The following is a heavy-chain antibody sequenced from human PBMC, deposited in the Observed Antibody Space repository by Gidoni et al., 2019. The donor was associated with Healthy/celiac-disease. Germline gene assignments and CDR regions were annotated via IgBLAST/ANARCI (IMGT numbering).Heavy chain of an antibody. CDR1: GGTFRSYA. CDR2: IIPIFGTA. V-gene: IGHV1-69*01. J-gene: IGHJ6*02. D-gene: IGHD2-2*01. CDR3: ARDLLTVVPAAPYGIDL. Sequence: QVQLVQSGAAVKKPGSSVKVSCKASGGTFRSYAISWVRQAPGQGLEWMGGIIPIFGTANYAQKFQGRVTITADESTSTSYMELSSLRSEDAAVYYCARDLLTVVPAAPYGIDLCGHGTTVTVSS.